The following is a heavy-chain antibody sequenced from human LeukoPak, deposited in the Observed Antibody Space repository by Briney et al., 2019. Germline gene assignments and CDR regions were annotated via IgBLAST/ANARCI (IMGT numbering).Heavy chain of an antibody. J-gene: IGHJ4*02. Sequence: GGSLRLSCATSGFNFSAYTMNWVRQAPGKGLEWVSTISGGGSPTHFADSAKGRFTISRDNAKNTLYLQMNSLRAEDTAVYYCARGGSSMFNYWGQGTLVTVSS. CDR3: ARGGSSMFNY. CDR2: ISGGGSPT. CDR1: GFNFSAYT. D-gene: IGHD6-6*01. V-gene: IGHV3-21*01.